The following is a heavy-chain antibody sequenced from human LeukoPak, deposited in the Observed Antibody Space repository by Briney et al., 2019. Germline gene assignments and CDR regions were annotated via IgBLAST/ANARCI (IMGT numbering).Heavy chain of an antibody. V-gene: IGHV3-30*04. D-gene: IGHD5-18*01. CDR2: ISYDGSNK. J-gene: IGHJ4*02. CDR1: GFTFNSYA. CDR3: ARTAMVNSEIGY. Sequence: PGGSLRLSCAASGFTFNSYAMHWVRQAPGKGLEWVAVISYDGSNKYYADSVKGRFTISRDNSKNTLYLQMNSLRADDTAVYYCARTAMVNSEIGYWGQKTLVTVSS.